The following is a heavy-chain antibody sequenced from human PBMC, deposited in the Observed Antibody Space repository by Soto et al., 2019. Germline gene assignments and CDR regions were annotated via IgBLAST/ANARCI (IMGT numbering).Heavy chain of an antibody. D-gene: IGHD3-22*01. Sequence: GESLKISCKGSGYSFTSYLIGWVRQMPGKGLEWMGIIYPGDSDTRYSPSFQGQVTISADKSISTAYLQWSSLKASDTAMYYCARQSVGYYYDSSGYYFDYWGQGTLVTVSS. CDR1: GYSFTSYL. CDR2: IYPGDSDT. CDR3: ARQSVGYYYDSSGYYFDY. V-gene: IGHV5-51*01. J-gene: IGHJ4*02.